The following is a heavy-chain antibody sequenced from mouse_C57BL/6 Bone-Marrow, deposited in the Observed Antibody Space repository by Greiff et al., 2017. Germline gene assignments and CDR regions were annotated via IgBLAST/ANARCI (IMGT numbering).Heavy chain of an antibody. D-gene: IGHD1-1*01. Sequence: VQLQQPGAELVKPGASVKLSCKASGYTFTSYWMHWVKQRPGKGLEWIGRIYPGDGDTNYNGKFKGKATLTADKSSSTAYMQLSSLTSEDSAVYFCARGITTVVGYAMDYWGQGTSVTVSS. V-gene: IGHV1-82*01. CDR1: GYTFTSYW. CDR3: ARGITTVVGYAMDY. CDR2: IYPGDGDT. J-gene: IGHJ4*01.